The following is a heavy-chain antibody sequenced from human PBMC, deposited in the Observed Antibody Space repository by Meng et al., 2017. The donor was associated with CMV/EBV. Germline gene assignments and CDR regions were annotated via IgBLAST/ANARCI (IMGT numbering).Heavy chain of an antibody. CDR2: ISAYNGNT. J-gene: IGHJ4*01. D-gene: IGHD2-21*01. V-gene: IGHV1-18*01. Sequence: ASVKVSCKASGYSFTSYGISWVRQAPGQGLEWMGWISAYNGNTNYAQKLQGRVTMTTDTSTSTAYMELRSLRSDDTAVYYCARGNRRRFMWLLAGGGIDDWGQGTMVTVSS. CDR3: ARGNRRRFMWLLAGGGIDD. CDR1: GYSFTSYG.